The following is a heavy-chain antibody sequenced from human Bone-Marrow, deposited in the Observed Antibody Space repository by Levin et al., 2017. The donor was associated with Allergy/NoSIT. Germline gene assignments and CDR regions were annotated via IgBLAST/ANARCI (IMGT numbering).Heavy chain of an antibody. CDR1: GFTFSSYG. Sequence: GGSLRLSYAASGFTFSSYGMHWVRQAPGKGLEWVAVIWYDGSNKYYADSVKGRFTISRDNSKNTLYLQMNSLRAEDTAVYYCARDLCSGGSCSRFDYWGQGTLVTVSS. J-gene: IGHJ4*02. CDR3: ARDLCSGGSCSRFDY. V-gene: IGHV3-33*01. D-gene: IGHD2-15*01. CDR2: IWYDGSNK.